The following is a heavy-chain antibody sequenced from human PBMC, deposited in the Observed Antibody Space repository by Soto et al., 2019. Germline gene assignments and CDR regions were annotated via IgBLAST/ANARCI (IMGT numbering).Heavy chain of an antibody. Sequence: PSETLSLTCAVYGGSFSGYYWSWIRQPPGKGLEWIGEINHSGSTNYNPSPKSRVTISVDTSKNQFSLRLSSVTAADTAVYYCARGRHDCCGGSCYFYYYYYMDVWGKGTTVTVSS. CDR1: GGSFSGYY. V-gene: IGHV4-34*01. J-gene: IGHJ6*03. CDR2: INHSGST. D-gene: IGHD2-15*01. CDR3: ARGRHDCCGGSCYFYYYYYMDV.